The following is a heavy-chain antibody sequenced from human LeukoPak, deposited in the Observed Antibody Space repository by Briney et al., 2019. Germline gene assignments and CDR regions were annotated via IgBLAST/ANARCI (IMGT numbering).Heavy chain of an antibody. CDR2: INHSGST. CDR1: GGSFSGYY. D-gene: IGHD6-13*01. CDR3: ARPGLGAAAETGHFDY. V-gene: IGHV4-34*01. Sequence: SKTLSLTCAVYGGSFSGYYWSWVRQPPGKGLEWIGEINHSGSTNYNPSLKSRVTISVDTSKNQFSLKLSSVTAADTAVYYCARPGLGAAAETGHFDYWGQGTLVTVSS. J-gene: IGHJ4*02.